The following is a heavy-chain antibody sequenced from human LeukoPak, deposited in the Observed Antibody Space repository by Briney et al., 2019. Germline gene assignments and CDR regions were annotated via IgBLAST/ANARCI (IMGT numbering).Heavy chain of an antibody. Sequence: PSETLSLTCAVYGGSFSGYYWSWIRQPPGKGLEWIGEINHSGSTNYNPSLKSRVTISVDTSKNQFSLKLSSVTAADTAVYYCASSPNWNPHRWLDYWGQGTLVTVSS. J-gene: IGHJ4*02. CDR1: GGSFSGYY. CDR2: INHSGST. CDR3: ASSPNWNPHRWLDY. D-gene: IGHD1-1*01. V-gene: IGHV4-34*01.